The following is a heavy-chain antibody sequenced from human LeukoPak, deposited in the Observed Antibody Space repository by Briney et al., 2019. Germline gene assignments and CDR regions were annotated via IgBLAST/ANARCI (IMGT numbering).Heavy chain of an antibody. D-gene: IGHD2-15*01. CDR1: VFTFSSYG. V-gene: IGHV3-23*01. J-gene: IGHJ3*02. CDR3: AKANVKYCSGGSCFDAFDI. Sequence: GGSLRLSCAASVFTFSSYGMYWVRQAPGKGPEWVSAISHSGGTTYYADSVKGRFTITRDNSKNTLYLQMNSLRAEDTAVYYCAKANVKYCSGGSCFDAFDIWGQGTMVTVSS. CDR2: ISHSGGTT.